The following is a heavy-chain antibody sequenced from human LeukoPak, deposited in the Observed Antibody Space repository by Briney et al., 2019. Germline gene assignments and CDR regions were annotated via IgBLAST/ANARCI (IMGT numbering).Heavy chain of an antibody. CDR2: ISGGGGST. Sequence: GGTLRLSCAASGFTFTSYSMNWVRQAPGKGLEWVSTISGGGGSTYYADSVKGRFTISRDNSKNTLYLQANSLRAEDTAVYYCAKGGKWDVTPFDYWGQGTLVTVSS. J-gene: IGHJ4*02. D-gene: IGHD1-26*01. V-gene: IGHV3-23*01. CDR3: AKGGKWDVTPFDY. CDR1: GFTFTSYS.